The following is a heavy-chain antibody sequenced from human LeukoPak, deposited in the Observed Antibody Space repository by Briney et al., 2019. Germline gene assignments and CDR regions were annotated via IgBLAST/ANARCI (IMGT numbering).Heavy chain of an antibody. V-gene: IGHV4-39*07. Sequence: SETLSLTCTVSGGSISSSTYFWGWIRQPPGKGLEWIGTIYYSGSTYYNPSLKSRVTISVDTSKNQFSLKLSSVTAADTAVYYCARISGSGWYRYFDLWGRGTLVTVSS. CDR3: ARISGSGWYRYFDL. J-gene: IGHJ2*01. D-gene: IGHD6-19*01. CDR1: GGSISSSTYF. CDR2: IYYSGST.